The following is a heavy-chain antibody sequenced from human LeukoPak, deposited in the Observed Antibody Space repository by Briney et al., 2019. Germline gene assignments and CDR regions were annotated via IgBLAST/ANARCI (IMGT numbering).Heavy chain of an antibody. Sequence: GGSLRLSCAASGFTVSSNYMSWVRQAPGKGLERVSVIYSGGSTYYADSVKGRFTISRDNSKNTLYLQMNSLRAEDTAVYYCARSCSTSCYYYYYMDVWGKGTTVTVSS. V-gene: IGHV3-53*01. CDR3: ARSCSTSCYYYYYMDV. CDR2: IYSGGST. CDR1: GFTVSSNY. J-gene: IGHJ6*03. D-gene: IGHD2-2*01.